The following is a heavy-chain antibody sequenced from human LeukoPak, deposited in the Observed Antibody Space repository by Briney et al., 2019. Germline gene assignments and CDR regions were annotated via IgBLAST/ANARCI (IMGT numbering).Heavy chain of an antibody. V-gene: IGHV4-4*07. CDR1: GGSISSYY. D-gene: IGHD3-10*01. J-gene: IGHJ4*02. CDR2: IYTSGST. CDR3: ARDMERFGELFPNYFDY. Sequence: SETLSLTCTVSGGSISSYYWSWIRQPAGKGLEWIGRIYTSGSTNYNHSLESRVTMSVDTSKNQFSLKLSSVTAADTAVYYCARDMERFGELFPNYFDYWGQGTLVTVSS.